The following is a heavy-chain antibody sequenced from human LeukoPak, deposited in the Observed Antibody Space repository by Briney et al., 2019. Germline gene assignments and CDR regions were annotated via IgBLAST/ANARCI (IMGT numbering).Heavy chain of an antibody. CDR3: VKVQDGSTFDY. J-gene: IGHJ4*02. D-gene: IGHD5-24*01. CDR2: ISSNGAGT. V-gene: IGHV3-64D*09. CDR1: GFTFSSYA. Sequence: GGSLRLSCSASGFTFSSYAMYWVRQAPGKGLEYASSISSNGAGTRYADSVKGRFTISRDNSRNTLYLQMSSLRPEDTAVYYCVKVQDGSTFDYWGQGTLVTVSS.